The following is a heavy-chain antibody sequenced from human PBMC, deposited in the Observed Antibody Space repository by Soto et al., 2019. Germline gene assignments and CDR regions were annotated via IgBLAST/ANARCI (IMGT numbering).Heavy chain of an antibody. V-gene: IGHV3-30*03. CDR3: ARDNAPYCSTTSCPIDH. CDR1: GITFSDYG. J-gene: IGHJ4*02. CDR2: ISFDGRNQ. Sequence: PGGSLRLSCAGAGITFSDYGIHWVRLAPGKGLQWLAVISFDGRNQRYADSVKGRFTISRDNSKNTVYLEMDRLRPEDTAVYYCARDNAPYCSTTSCPIDHWGPGTLVTVSS. D-gene: IGHD2-2*01.